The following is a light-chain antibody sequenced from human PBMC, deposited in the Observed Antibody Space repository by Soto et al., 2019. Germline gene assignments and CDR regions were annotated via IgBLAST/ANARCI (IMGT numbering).Light chain of an antibody. Sequence: DLQMTQSPSYLSASVGDRVTITCQASQDIRNYLNWYQHKPGKAPKLLIHDASKVEAGVPSRFSGRGYGTEFTFTISSLQPEDIATYFCQQYDNLPRFTFGPGTKVDIK. V-gene: IGKV1-33*01. CDR2: DAS. J-gene: IGKJ3*01. CDR1: QDIRNY. CDR3: QQYDNLPRFT.